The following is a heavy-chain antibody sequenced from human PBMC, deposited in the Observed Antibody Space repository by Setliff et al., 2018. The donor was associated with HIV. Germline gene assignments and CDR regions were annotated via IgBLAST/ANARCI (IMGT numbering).Heavy chain of an antibody. Sequence: PGGSLRLSCAASGFTFSSYSMNWVRQAPGKGLEWVSSISSSSSYIYYADSVKGRFTISRDNAKNSLYLQMNSLRAEDTAVYYCAREWESYGSGSYSYYYYYGMDVWGQGTTVTVSS. CDR2: ISSSSSYI. CDR1: GFTFSSYS. J-gene: IGHJ6*02. D-gene: IGHD3-10*01. CDR3: AREWESYGSGSYSYYYYYGMDV. V-gene: IGHV3-21*01.